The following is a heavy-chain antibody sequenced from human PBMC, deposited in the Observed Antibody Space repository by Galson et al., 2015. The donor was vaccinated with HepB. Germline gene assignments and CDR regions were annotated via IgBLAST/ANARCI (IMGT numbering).Heavy chain of an antibody. CDR3: ARVAASDYGDHAHFDY. V-gene: IGHV3-11*06. Sequence: SLRLSCAASGFTFSDCYMSWIRQAPGKGLEWVSYISSSAIYTNYADSVKGRFTISRDNAKNSLHIQMNSLRAEDTAVYYCARVAASDYGDHAHFDYWGQGTLVTVSS. CDR2: ISSSAIYT. D-gene: IGHD4-17*01. CDR1: GFTFSDCY. J-gene: IGHJ4*02.